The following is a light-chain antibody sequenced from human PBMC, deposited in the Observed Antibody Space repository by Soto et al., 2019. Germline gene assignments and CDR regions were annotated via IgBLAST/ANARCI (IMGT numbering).Light chain of an antibody. CDR3: QQSYSLPA. V-gene: IGKV1-39*01. CDR1: QNINTY. Sequence: XIQITXXXXXXXASXXXRVTITYRASQNINTYLNWYQQKPGKAPKLLIYAASYLQSGVPSRFSGSGSGTDFTLTISSLQPEDFATYYCQQSYSLPAFGLGTKVDIK. J-gene: IGKJ1*01. CDR2: AAS.